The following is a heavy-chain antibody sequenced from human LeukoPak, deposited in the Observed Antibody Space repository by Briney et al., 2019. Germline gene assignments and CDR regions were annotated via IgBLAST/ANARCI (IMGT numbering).Heavy chain of an antibody. CDR1: NGSMTNNY. D-gene: IGHD1-14*01. Sequence: SETLSLTCTVSNGSMTNNYWSWIRQPPGKGLGWIGYVYSSGSTIYIPSLKSRVTISIDTSKNQFSLKLISVTAADTAVYYCARDALTCTTTACSDYLDFWGQGTPVTVSS. CDR2: VYSSGST. V-gene: IGHV4-59*01. J-gene: IGHJ4*02. CDR3: ARDALTCTTTACSDYLDF.